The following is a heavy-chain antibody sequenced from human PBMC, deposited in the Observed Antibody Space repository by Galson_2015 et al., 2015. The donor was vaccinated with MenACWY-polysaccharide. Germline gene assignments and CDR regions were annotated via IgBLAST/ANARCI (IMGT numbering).Heavy chain of an antibody. V-gene: IGHV4-34*01. CDR2: INHSGRT. D-gene: IGHD3-16*02. Sequence: ETLSLACAVYGGSFSGYYWSWIRQPPGKGLEWIGEINHSGRTNYNPSLKSRVTISVDTSKNQLSLKLSSVPAADTAVYYCARGRGVWGSYRYTGYDFDYWGQGTLVTVSS. CDR3: ARGRGVWGSYRYTGYDFDY. CDR1: GGSFSGYY. J-gene: IGHJ4*02.